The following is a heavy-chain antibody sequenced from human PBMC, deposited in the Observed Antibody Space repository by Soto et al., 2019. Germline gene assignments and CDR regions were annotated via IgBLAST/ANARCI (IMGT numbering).Heavy chain of an antibody. CDR1: GFTVSSNY. V-gene: IGHV3-66*01. Sequence: EVQLVESGGGLVQPGGSLRLSCAASGFTVSSNYMSWVRQAPGKGLEWVSVIYSGGSTYYADSVKGRFTISRDNSKNTLYLQMNSLRAEDTAVYYCARRADSSGYYYHYWGQGTLVTVSS. D-gene: IGHD3-22*01. CDR2: IYSGGST. CDR3: ARRADSSGYYYHY. J-gene: IGHJ4*02.